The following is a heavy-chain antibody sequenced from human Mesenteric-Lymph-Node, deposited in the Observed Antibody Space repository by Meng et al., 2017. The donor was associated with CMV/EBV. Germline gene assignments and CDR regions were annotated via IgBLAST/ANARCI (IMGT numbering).Heavy chain of an antibody. CDR2: GYHSGST. D-gene: IGHD2-21*01. CDR3: ARGSGDYTEYFQH. J-gene: IGHJ1*01. V-gene: IGHV4-38-2*02. Sequence: SETLSLTCTVSGYSISSGYYWGWIRQPPGKGLEWIGSGYHSGSTYYNPSLKSRVTISVDTSKNQFSLKLSSVTAADTAVYYCARGSGDYTEYFQHWGQGTLVTVSS. CDR1: GYSISSGYY.